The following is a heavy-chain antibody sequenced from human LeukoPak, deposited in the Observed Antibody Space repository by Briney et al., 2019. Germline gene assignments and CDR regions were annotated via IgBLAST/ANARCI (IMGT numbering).Heavy chain of an antibody. J-gene: IGHJ4*02. V-gene: IGHV1-18*04. Sequence: ASVKVSRKSSGYNFSGYYIHWVRQAPGQGLEWMGWISAYNGNTNYAQKLQGRVTMTTDTSTSTAYMELRSLRSDDTAVYYCARDGGVLRYFDWLLPFDYWGQGTLVTVSS. CDR2: ISAYNGNT. CDR3: ARDGGVLRYFDWLLPFDY. CDR1: GYNFSGYY. D-gene: IGHD3-9*01.